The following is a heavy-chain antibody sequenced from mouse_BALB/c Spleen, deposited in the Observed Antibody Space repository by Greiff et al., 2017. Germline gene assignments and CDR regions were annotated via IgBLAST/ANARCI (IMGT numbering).Heavy chain of an antibody. CDR2: ISSGGSYT. CDR3: ASITTASYYFDY. V-gene: IGHV5-9-3*01. D-gene: IGHD1-2*01. J-gene: IGHJ2*01. CDR1: GFTFSSYA. Sequence: EVHLVESGGGLVKPGGSLKLSCAASGFTFSSYAMSWVRQTPEKRLEWVATISSGGSYTYYPDSVKGRFTISRDNAKNTLYLQMSSLRSEDTAMYYCASITTASYYFDYWGQGTTLTVSS.